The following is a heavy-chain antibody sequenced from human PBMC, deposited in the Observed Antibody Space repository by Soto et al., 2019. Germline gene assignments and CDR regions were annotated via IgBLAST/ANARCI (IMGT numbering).Heavy chain of an antibody. CDR3: AKDPSSPYMTTAFFSPDV. V-gene: IGHV3-23*01. D-gene: IGHD4-4*01. CDR2: ISGSGGST. Sequence: PGGSLRLSCAASGFTFSSYAMSWVRQAPGKGLEWVSAISGSGGSTYYADSVKGRFTISRDNSKNTLYLQMNSLRAEDTAVYYCAKDPSSPYMTTAFFSPDVWGQGTTVTVSS. CDR1: GFTFSSYA. J-gene: IGHJ6*02.